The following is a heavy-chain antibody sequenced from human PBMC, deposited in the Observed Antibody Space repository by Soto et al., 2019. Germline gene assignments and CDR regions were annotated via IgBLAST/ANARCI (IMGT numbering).Heavy chain of an antibody. D-gene: IGHD6-19*01. CDR3: DKDHGNGWWATET. V-gene: IGHV3-30*18. CDR2: ISYDGTNK. J-gene: IGHJ5*02. CDR1: GFSFNKFG. Sequence: QVQLVESGGGVVQPGRSLGLSCVASGFSFNKFGMHWVRQAPGKGLEWVAVISYDGTNKFHEDCVKGRFSLSRDNSKNTLSLQMNSLTTDDTGVYSSDKDHGNGWWATETWGQGTLVSVSS.